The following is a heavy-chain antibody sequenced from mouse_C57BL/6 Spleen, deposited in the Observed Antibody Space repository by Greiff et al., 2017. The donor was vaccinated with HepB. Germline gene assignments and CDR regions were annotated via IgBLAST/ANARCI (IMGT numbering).Heavy chain of an antibody. CDR2: INPNNGGT. CDR1: GYTFTDYY. V-gene: IGHV1-26*01. CDR3: ARSLISWFAY. J-gene: IGHJ3*01. Sequence: VQLQQSGPELVKPGASVKISCKASGYTFTDYYMNWVKQSHGKSLEWIGDINPNNGGTSYNQKFKGKATLTVDKSSSTAYMELRSLTSEDSAVYYCARSLISWFAYWGQGTLVTVSA.